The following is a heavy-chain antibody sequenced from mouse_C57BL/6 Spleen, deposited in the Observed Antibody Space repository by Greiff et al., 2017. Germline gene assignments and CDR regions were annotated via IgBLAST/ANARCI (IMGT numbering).Heavy chain of an antibody. CDR2: IDPNSGGT. D-gene: IGHD2-5*01. V-gene: IGHV1-72*01. CDR1: GYTFTSYW. CDR3: ANSYSNYYAMDY. J-gene: IGHJ4*01. Sequence: QVQLQQPGAELVKPGASVKLSCKASGYTFTSYWMHWVKQRPGRGLEWIGRIDPNSGGTTYNEKFKSKATLTADKPSSTAYMQLISLTSEYSAVYDCANSYSNYYAMDYGGQGTSVTGSS.